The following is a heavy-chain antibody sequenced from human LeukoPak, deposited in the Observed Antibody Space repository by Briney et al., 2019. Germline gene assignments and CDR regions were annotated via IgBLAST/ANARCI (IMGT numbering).Heavy chain of an antibody. J-gene: IGHJ1*01. CDR2: IWHDGSNK. CDR1: GFTFSNYG. CDR3: ANNLFT. Sequence: PGGSLRLSCAASGFTFSNYGMHWVRQAPGKGLEWVAVIWHDGSNKYYADPMKGRFIIFRDNSKHTLYLQMNSMRAEATAVYYCANNLFTWGAGNLGTVSS. V-gene: IGHV3-33*06.